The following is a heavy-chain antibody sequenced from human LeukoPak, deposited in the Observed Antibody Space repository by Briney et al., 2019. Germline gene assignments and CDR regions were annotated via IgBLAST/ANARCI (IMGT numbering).Heavy chain of an antibody. V-gene: IGHV3-30*04. J-gene: IGHJ6*02. CDR1: GFTFSSYA. CDR2: ISYDGSNK. Sequence: TGGSLRLSCAASGFTFSSYAMHWVRQAPGKGLEWVAVISYDGSNKYYADSVKGRFTISRDNSKNTLYLQMNSLRAEDTAVYYCARDQVAGTATKRPRPRYYYYGMDVWGRGTTVTVSS. D-gene: IGHD6-19*01. CDR3: ARDQVAGTATKRPRPRYYYYGMDV.